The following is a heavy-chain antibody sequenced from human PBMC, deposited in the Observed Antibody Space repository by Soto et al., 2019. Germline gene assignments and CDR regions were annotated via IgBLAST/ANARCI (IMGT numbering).Heavy chain of an antibody. CDR1: GGTFSSYA. V-gene: IGHV1-69*13. J-gene: IGHJ5*02. CDR3: ARTAGPWFDP. CDR2: IIPIFGTA. Sequence: SVKVSCKASGGTFSSYAIDWVRQAPGQGLEWMGGIIPIFGTANYAQKFQGRITITADESTSTAYMELRSLRSEDTAVYYCARTAGPWFDPWGQGTLVTVSS.